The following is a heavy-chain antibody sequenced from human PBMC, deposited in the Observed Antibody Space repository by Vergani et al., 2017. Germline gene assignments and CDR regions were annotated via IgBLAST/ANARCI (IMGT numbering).Heavy chain of an antibody. Sequence: QVQLQESGPGLVKPSETLSLTCTVSGGSISSHYWSWIRQPPGKGLEWIGYIYYSGSTNYNPSLKSRVTISVDTSKNQFSLKLSSVTAADTAVYYCARVSYDGSLATPLDYWGQGTLVTVSS. CDR3: ARVSYDGSLATPLDY. J-gene: IGHJ4*02. CDR1: GGSISSHY. CDR2: IYYSGST. V-gene: IGHV4-59*11. D-gene: IGHD3-22*01.